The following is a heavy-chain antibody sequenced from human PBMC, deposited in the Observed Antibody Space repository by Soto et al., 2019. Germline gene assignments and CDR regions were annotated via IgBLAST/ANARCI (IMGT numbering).Heavy chain of an antibody. J-gene: IGHJ5*02. V-gene: IGHV4-34*01. CDR3: AKFQQLVRGRPNNWFDP. D-gene: IGHD6-13*01. CDR1: GVSFSGYY. CDR2: INHSGST. Sequence: ETLSLTCAVYGVSFSGYYWSWIRQPPGKGLEWIGEINHSGSTNYNPSLKSRVTISVDTSKNQFSLKLSSVTAADTAVYYCAKFQQLVRGRPNNWFDPWGQGTLVTVSS.